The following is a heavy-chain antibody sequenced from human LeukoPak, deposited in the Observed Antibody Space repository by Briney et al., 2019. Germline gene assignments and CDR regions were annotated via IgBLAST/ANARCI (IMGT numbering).Heavy chain of an antibody. CDR3: ARDIWFGEFPDY. CDR2: ISSSSSTI. V-gene: IGHV3-48*04. CDR1: GFTFSGYS. D-gene: IGHD3-10*01. Sequence: PGGSLRLSCAASGFTFSGYSMNWVRQAPGKGLEWVSYISSSSSTIYYANFVKGRFTISRDNTKNSLYLQMNSLRAEDTAVYYCARDIWFGEFPDYWGQGTLVTVSS. J-gene: IGHJ4*02.